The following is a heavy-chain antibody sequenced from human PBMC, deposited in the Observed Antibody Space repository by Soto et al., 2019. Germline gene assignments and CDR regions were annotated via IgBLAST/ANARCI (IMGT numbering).Heavy chain of an antibody. D-gene: IGHD6-19*01. CDR3: ARDRIAVAGNPEYFQH. Sequence: VQLVESGGGLVQPGGSLRLSCAASGFTVSSTYMSWVRQAPGKGLEWVSVIYSGGSTYYADSVKGRFTISRDNSKNTLYLQMNSLRAEDTAVYYCARDRIAVAGNPEYFQHWGQGTLVTVSS. J-gene: IGHJ1*01. CDR1: GFTVSSTY. CDR2: IYSGGST. V-gene: IGHV3-66*01.